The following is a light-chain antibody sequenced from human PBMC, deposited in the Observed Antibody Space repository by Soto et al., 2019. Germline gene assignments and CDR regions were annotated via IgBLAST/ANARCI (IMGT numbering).Light chain of an antibody. CDR3: QQYHSWPPRT. Sequence: EILMTQSPATLSVSTGERATLSCRASQSVSSKLAWFQQKPGQAPSLLIYGVSTRATGVPVRFSGSGSGTEFTLTINSLQSEDFAVYYCQQYHSWPPRTFGQGTKVDIK. CDR1: QSVSSK. CDR2: GVS. V-gene: IGKV3-15*01. J-gene: IGKJ1*01.